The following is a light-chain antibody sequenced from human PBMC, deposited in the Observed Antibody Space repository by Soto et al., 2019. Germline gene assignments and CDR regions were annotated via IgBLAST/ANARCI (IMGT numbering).Light chain of an antibody. CDR1: QSVASRA. V-gene: IGKV3-20*01. CDR3: QQYGSSPPMYT. J-gene: IGKJ2*01. CDR2: SAS. Sequence: IVLTQSPGTLSLSPGERATLSCRASQSVASRALAWYQQKPGQAPRLLMYSASKRATGIPDRFSGSGSGPDFTLTISRLEPEDFAVYYCQQYGSSPPMYTFGQGTKLEIK.